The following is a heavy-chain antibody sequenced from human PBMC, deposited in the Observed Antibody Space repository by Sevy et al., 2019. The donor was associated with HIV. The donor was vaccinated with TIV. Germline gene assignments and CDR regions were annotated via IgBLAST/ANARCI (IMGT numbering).Heavy chain of an antibody. Sequence: KDSCKASFYTFPSYGISWVRQAPGQGLEWMGWISAYNGNTNYAQKLQGRDTMTTDTSTRTAYMELRSLRSDDPAVYYCARANYQLLTDYWGQGTLVTVSS. CDR2: ISAYNGNT. J-gene: IGHJ4*02. D-gene: IGHD2-2*01. V-gene: IGHV1-18*01. CDR3: ARANYQLLTDY. CDR1: FYTFPSYG.